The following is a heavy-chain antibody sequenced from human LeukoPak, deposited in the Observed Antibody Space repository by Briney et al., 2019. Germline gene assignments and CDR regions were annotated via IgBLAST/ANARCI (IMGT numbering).Heavy chain of an antibody. Sequence: SETLSLTCTVSGGSTSSSSYYWGWIRQPPGKGLEWIGFIYYSGSTYYNPSLKSRVTISVDTSKNQFSLKLSSVTAADTAVYYCAGDCGGDCIDYWGQGTLVTVSS. J-gene: IGHJ4*02. CDR1: GGSTSSSSYY. V-gene: IGHV4-39*01. CDR3: AGDCGGDCIDY. CDR2: IYYSGST. D-gene: IGHD2-21*02.